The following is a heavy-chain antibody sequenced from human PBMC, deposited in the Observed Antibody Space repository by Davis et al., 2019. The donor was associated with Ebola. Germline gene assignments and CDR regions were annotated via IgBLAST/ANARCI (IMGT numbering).Heavy chain of an antibody. D-gene: IGHD3-10*01. Sequence: AASVKVSCKASGYTFTNYYMHWVRQAPGQGLEWMGRINPNNGGTNYAQKFQGRVTMTRDTSISTAYMELSRLTSDDTAVYYCANSITVAAQANFDYWGQGIVVTVSS. V-gene: IGHV1-2*06. J-gene: IGHJ4*02. CDR1: GYTFTNYY. CDR2: INPNNGGT. CDR3: ANSITVAAQANFDY.